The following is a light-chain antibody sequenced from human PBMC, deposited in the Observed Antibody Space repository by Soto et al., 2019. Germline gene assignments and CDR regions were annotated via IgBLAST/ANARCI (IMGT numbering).Light chain of an antibody. Sequence: EIVLTQSPGTLSLSPGERATLSCRASQSVSRKYLAWYQHNPGQAPRLLIYGASSRATGVPDRFSGSGSGTDFTLTISRLEPEDFVVYYCQQYGSSFPTFGQGTKVDIK. CDR3: QQYGSSFPT. V-gene: IGKV3-20*01. J-gene: IGKJ1*01. CDR1: QSVSRKY. CDR2: GAS.